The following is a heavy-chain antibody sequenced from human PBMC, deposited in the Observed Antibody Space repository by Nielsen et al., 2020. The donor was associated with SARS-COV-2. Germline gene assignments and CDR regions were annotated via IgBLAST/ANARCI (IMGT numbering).Heavy chain of an antibody. CDR1: GFTFSSYG. D-gene: IGHD6-19*01. CDR2: IWYDGSNK. V-gene: IGHV3-33*01. Sequence: GGSLRFSCAASGFTFSSYGMHWVRQAPGKGLEWVAVIWYDGSNKYYADSVKGRFTISRDNSKNTLYLQMNSLRAEDTAVYYCARDYGIAVAGTDDAFDIWGQGTMVTVSS. CDR3: ARDYGIAVAGTDDAFDI. J-gene: IGHJ3*02.